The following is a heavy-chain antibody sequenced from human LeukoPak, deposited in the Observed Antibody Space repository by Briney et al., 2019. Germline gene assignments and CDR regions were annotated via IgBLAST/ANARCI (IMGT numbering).Heavy chain of an antibody. Sequence: SETLSLTCTVSGGSISSSSYYWGWIRQPPGKGLEWIGSIYYSGSTYYNPSLKSRVTISVDTCKNQFSLKLSSVTAADTAVYYCARGGITIYWGQGTLVTVSS. D-gene: IGHD3-9*01. CDR3: ARGGITIY. CDR1: GGSISSSSYY. CDR2: IYYSGST. J-gene: IGHJ4*02. V-gene: IGHV4-39*01.